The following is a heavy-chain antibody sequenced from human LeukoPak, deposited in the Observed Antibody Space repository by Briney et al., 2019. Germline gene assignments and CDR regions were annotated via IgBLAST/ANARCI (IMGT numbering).Heavy chain of an antibody. J-gene: IGHJ4*02. D-gene: IGHD5-18*01. CDR1: GYTFTDYH. Sequence: ASVKVSCKASGYTFTDYHMHWVRQAPGQGLEWMGWINPNSGGTNSPQKFRGRVTMTRDTSISTAYMELSRLRSDDTAVYYCARDGAEYSQGYWGQGTLVTVSS. V-gene: IGHV1-2*02. CDR2: INPNSGGT. CDR3: ARDGAEYSQGY.